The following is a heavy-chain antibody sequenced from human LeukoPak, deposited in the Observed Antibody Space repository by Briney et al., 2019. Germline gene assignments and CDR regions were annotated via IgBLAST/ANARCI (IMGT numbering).Heavy chain of an antibody. J-gene: IGHJ4*02. Sequence: GGSLRLSCAASGFTFSSYAMSWVRQAPGKGLEWVSAISGGGGSTYYADSVKGRFTISRDNSKNTLYLQMNSLRAEDTAVYYCATMVTSPTYYYDSSGYEDYWGQGTLVTVSS. V-gene: IGHV3-23*01. CDR2: ISGGGGST. CDR1: GFTFSSYA. CDR3: ATMVTSPTYYYDSSGYEDY. D-gene: IGHD3-22*01.